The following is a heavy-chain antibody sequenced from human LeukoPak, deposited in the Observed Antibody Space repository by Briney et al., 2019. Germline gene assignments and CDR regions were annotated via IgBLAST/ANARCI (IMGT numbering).Heavy chain of an antibody. Sequence: GGSLRLSCAASGFTFSSYAMSWVRQAPGKGLGWVSAISGSGGSTYYADSVKGRFTISRDNSKNTLYLQMNSLRAEDTAVYYCVPLGGLDAFDIWGQGTMVTVSS. J-gene: IGHJ3*02. D-gene: IGHD3-16*01. CDR2: ISGSGGST. CDR3: VPLGGLDAFDI. V-gene: IGHV3-23*01. CDR1: GFTFSSYA.